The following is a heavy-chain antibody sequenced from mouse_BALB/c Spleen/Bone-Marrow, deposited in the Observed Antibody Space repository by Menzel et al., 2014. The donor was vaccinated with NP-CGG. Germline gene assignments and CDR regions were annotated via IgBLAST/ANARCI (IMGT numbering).Heavy chain of an antibody. Sequence: EVQVVESGGGLVQPGGSLKLSCAASGFIFSSYGMSWVRQTPDRRLELVATINSNGGSTYYPDSVKGRFTISRDNAKNTLYLQMSSLKSEDTAMYYCARDGYYVFYAMDYWGQGTSVTVST. CDR3: ARDGYYVFYAMDY. CDR1: GFIFSSYG. D-gene: IGHD2-3*01. J-gene: IGHJ4*01. V-gene: IGHV5-6-3*01. CDR2: INSNGGST.